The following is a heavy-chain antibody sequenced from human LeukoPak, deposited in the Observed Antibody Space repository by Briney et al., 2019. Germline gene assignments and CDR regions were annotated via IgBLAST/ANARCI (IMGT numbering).Heavy chain of an antibody. D-gene: IGHD3-3*01. CDR2: IYYSGST. V-gene: IGHV4-39*01. J-gene: IGHJ4*02. CDR1: GGSISSSSYY. Sequence: SETLSLTCTVSGGSISSSSYYWGWLRQPPGKGLEWIGSIYYSGSTYYNPSLKSRVTISVDTSKNQFSLKLSSVTAADTAVYYCARHARITIFGVVNVYYFDYWGQGTLVTVSS. CDR3: ARHARITIFGVVNVYYFDY.